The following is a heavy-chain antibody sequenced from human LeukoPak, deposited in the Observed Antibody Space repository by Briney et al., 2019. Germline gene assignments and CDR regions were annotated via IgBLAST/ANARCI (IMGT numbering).Heavy chain of an antibody. Sequence: PGGSLRLSCAASGFTFSSYAMSWVRQAPGKGLEWVSTISASGGSTDYADSVKGRFTISRDNSKNTLYLQMNSLRAEDTAVYYCAKEPGSSGWNYFDYWGQGTLVTVSS. CDR3: AKEPGSSGWNYFDY. V-gene: IGHV3-23*01. D-gene: IGHD6-19*01. CDR1: GFTFSSYA. J-gene: IGHJ4*02. CDR2: ISASGGST.